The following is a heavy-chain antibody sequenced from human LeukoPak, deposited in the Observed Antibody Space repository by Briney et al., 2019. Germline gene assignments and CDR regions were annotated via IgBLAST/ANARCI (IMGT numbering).Heavy chain of an antibody. CDR2: ISPNSGGT. J-gene: IGHJ4*02. V-gene: IGHV1-2*02. Sequence: ASVKVSCKASGYTFTGYYMHWVRQAPGQGLEWMGWISPNSGGTNYAQKFQGRVTMTRDTPISTAYMELSRLRSDDTAVYYCARALGPYSSSTPLDYWGQGTLVTVSS. D-gene: IGHD6-6*01. CDR3: ARALGPYSSSTPLDY. CDR1: GYTFTGYY.